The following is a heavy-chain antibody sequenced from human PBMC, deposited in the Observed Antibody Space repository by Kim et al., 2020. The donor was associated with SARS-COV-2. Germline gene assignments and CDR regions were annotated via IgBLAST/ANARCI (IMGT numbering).Heavy chain of an antibody. CDR1: GDSISSGNYY. CDR2: ISDSGST. V-gene: IGHV4-39*01. Sequence: SETLSLTCTVSGDSISSGNYYWAWIRQPPGKGLEWIGTISDSGSTYYNASLKSRVTVSVDKSKNQFTLRLSSLTAADAAVYFCASTYGVFRGAWFDSWGQGTLVTVSS. D-gene: IGHD4-17*01. J-gene: IGHJ5*01. CDR3: ASTYGVFRGAWFDS.